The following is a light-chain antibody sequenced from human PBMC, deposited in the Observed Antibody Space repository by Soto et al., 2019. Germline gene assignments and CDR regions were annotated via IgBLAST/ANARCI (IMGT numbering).Light chain of an antibody. Sequence: QSAQTQPPSVSGSPGQPMTISCPGTSRDVGGYNYVSWYHQHPGKAPQLMLYDASNRPSGVSNRCSGSKSGNTASLTISGLQAEDEADYYCSSYTGSSTPFYVFGTATKGTVL. CDR2: DAS. J-gene: IGLJ1*01. V-gene: IGLV2-14*01. CDR3: SSYTGSSTPFYV. CDR1: SRDVGGYNY.